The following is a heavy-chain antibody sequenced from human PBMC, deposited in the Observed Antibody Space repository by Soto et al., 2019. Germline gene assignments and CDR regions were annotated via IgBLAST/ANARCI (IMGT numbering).Heavy chain of an antibody. CDR1: GGSISSYY. J-gene: IGHJ6*03. V-gene: IGHV4-59*08. CDR3: ARHGYCSSTSCYDDDDYYMDV. Sequence: SETLSLTCTVSGGSISSYYWSWIRQPPGKGLEWIGYIYYSGSTNYNPSLKSRVTISVDTSKNQFSLKLSSVTAADTAVYYCARHGYCSSTSCYDDDDYYMDVWGKGTTVTVSS. CDR2: IYYSGST. D-gene: IGHD2-2*03.